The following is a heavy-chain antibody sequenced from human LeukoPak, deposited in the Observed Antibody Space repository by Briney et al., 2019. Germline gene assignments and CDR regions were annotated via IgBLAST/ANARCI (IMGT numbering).Heavy chain of an antibody. D-gene: IGHD6-19*01. Sequence: SETLSLTCTVSGGSISSSSYYRGWIRQPPGKGLEWIGSIYYSGSTYYNPSLKSRVTISVDTSKNQFSLKLSSVTAADTAVYYCARGWSLFIAVVDWGQGTLVTVSS. V-gene: IGHV4-39*01. CDR3: ARGWSLFIAVVD. CDR2: IYYSGST. J-gene: IGHJ4*02. CDR1: GGSISSSSYY.